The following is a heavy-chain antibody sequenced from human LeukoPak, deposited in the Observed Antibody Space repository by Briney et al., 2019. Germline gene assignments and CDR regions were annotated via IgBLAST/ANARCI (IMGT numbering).Heavy chain of an antibody. V-gene: IGHV3-33*01. D-gene: IGHD5-12*01. CDR1: GFTFSSYG. J-gene: IGHJ4*02. CDR3: ARISKEATNDY. Sequence: PGGSLRLSCAASGFTFSSYGMHWVRQAPGKGLEWVAVIWYDGSNKYYADSVKGRFTISRDNSKNTLYLQMNSLRAEDTAVYYCARISKEATNDYWGQGTLVTVSS. CDR2: IWYDGSNK.